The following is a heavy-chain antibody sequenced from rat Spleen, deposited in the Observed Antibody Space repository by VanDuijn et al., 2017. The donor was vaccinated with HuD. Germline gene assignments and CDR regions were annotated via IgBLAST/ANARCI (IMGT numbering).Heavy chain of an antibody. Sequence: EVQLVESGGGLVQPGRSLKLSCAASGFTFSDYGVAWVRQAPTTGLEWVASISSDGGRNFYRDSVKGRFTISSDNAKTTLYLQMDSLRSEDTATYYCTRNLNIGLGWLDYWGQGTLVTVSS. V-gene: IGHV5-29*01. CDR1: GFTFSDYG. CDR3: TRNLNIGLGWLDY. J-gene: IGHJ3*01. D-gene: IGHD1-5*01. CDR2: ISSDGGRN.